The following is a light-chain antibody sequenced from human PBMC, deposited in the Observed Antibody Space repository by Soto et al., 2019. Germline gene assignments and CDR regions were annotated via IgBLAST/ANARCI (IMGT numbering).Light chain of an antibody. Sequence: QSVLTQSSSVSAAAGQKVTISCSGSYSNIGSNFVSWYQHFPGSAPKLLTYDNSQRPSGIPDRFSGSKSGSSATLGITGLQTGDEAYYYCATWHNRLNVVLFGGGTKLTVL. V-gene: IGLV1-51*01. CDR2: DNS. CDR3: ATWHNRLNVVL. J-gene: IGLJ2*01. CDR1: YSNIGSNF.